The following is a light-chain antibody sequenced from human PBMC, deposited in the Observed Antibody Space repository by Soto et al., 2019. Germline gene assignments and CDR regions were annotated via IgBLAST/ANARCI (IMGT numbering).Light chain of an antibody. CDR2: VNSDGSH. V-gene: IGLV4-69*01. CDR3: QTWATGVWV. CDR1: SGYNSYS. J-gene: IGLJ3*02. Sequence: QSVLTQSPSASASLGASVKLTCTLSSGYNSYSIAWHQQQPEKGPRYLMKVNSDGSHSRGDGIPDRFSGSSSGTERYLTISSLQSGDEADYYCQTWATGVWVFGGGTKLTVL.